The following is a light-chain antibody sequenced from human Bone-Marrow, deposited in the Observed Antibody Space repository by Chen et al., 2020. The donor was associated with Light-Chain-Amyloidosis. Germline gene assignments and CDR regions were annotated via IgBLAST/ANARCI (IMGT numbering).Light chain of an antibody. V-gene: IGLV3-21*02. CDR2: DDS. J-gene: IGLJ3*02. CDR3: QVWDRSSDRPV. CDR1: NIGSTS. Sequence: SYVLTQPSSVSVAPGQTATIACGGNNIGSTSVHWYQQTPGQAHLLVVYDDSDRPSGIPERLSGANSGNTATLTISRDEAGDEADYYCQVWDRSSDRPVFGGGTKLTVL.